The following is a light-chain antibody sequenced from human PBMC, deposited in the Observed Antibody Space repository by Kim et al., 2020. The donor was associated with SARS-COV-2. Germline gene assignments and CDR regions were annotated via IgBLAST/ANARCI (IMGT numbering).Light chain of an antibody. V-gene: IGKV3-15*01. CDR2: GAS. J-gene: IGKJ5*01. CDR1: QSVSSN. CDR3: QQFYIWPPIT. Sequence: EIVMTQSPATLSVSPGERATLSCRASQSVSSNLAWYQQKPGQAPRLLLYGASTRATGVPARFSGSGSGTEFTLTISSLQSEDSAVYYCQQFYIWPPITFGQWTRLEIK.